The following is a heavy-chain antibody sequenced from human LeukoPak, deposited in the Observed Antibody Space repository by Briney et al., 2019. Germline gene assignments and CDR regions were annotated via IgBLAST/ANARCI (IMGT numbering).Heavy chain of an antibody. CDR3: ARDNTWYFDL. J-gene: IGHJ2*01. V-gene: IGHV1-18*01. D-gene: IGHD2/OR15-2a*01. CDR1: GYTFSSYA. CDR2: ISPYNGNT. Sequence: ASVKVSCTASGYTFSSYAISWVRQAPGQGLEWMGWISPYNGNTNSAQRFQGRVTTTTDTSTSAAYMKLTSLRPDDTAVYYCARDNTWYFDLWGRGTLVTVSS.